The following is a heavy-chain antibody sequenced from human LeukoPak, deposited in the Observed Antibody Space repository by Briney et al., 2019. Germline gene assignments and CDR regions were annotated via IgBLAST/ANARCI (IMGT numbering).Heavy chain of an antibody. CDR2: ISSNGDST. CDR1: GFTFSSYG. J-gene: IGHJ5*02. V-gene: IGHV3-64D*09. CDR3: VKSASNYGANWFDP. D-gene: IGHD4/OR15-4a*01. Sequence: PGRSLRLSCAASGFTFSSYGMHWVRQAPGKGLEYVSAISSNGDSTYYADSVKGRFIISRDNSKNSLSLHMSSLRAEDTAVYYCVKSASNYGANWFDPWGQGTLVTVSS.